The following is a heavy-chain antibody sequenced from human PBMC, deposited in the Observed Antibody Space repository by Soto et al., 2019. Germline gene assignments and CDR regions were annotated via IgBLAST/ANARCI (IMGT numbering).Heavy chain of an antibody. CDR1: GFTFSNYA. J-gene: IGHJ4*02. V-gene: IGHV3-30-3*01. Sequence: QVQLVESGGGVVQPGRSLRLSRAASGFTFSNYAMHWVRQAPGKGLEWVAVISYDGNNKYYADSVKGRFTISRDNSRNTLYLQMNTLRAEDTAVYYCARDKFSGGYYYFDYWGQGTLVTVSS. D-gene: IGHD3-22*01. CDR2: ISYDGNNK. CDR3: ARDKFSGGYYYFDY.